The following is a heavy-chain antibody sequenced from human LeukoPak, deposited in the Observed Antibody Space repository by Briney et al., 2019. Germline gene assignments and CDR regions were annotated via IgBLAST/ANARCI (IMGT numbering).Heavy chain of an antibody. J-gene: IGHJ4*02. V-gene: IGHV4-59*01. CDR3: ARAPSGSYLFDY. D-gene: IGHD1-26*01. Sequence: PSETLSLTCTVSGGSISSYYWSWIRQPPGKGLEWIGYIYYSGSTNYNPSLKSRVTISVDTSKNQFSLKLSSVTAADTAVYYCARAPSGSYLFDYWGQGTLVTVSS. CDR2: IYYSGST. CDR1: GGSISSYY.